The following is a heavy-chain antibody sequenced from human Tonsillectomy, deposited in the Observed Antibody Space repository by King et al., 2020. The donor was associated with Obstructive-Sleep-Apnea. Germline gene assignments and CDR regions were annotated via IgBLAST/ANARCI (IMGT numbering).Heavy chain of an antibody. J-gene: IGHJ4*02. Sequence: VQLVESGGGLVQPGGSLRLSCAASGFTFSSYGMNWVRQAPGKGLEWVSYISSSSSTIYYADSVKGPFTISRDTAKNSLYLQMNSRRAEDTAVYYCAGTLPLRDDSSGYYGVGLDYWGQGSLVTVSS. CDR3: AGTLPLRDDSSGYYGVGLDY. D-gene: IGHD3-22*01. V-gene: IGHV3-48*04. CDR2: ISSSSSTI. CDR1: GFTFSSYG.